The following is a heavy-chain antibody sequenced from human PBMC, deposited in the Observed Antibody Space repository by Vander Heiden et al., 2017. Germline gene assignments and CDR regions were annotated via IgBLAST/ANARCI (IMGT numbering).Heavy chain of an antibody. CDR3: ARARDDYSNPYFDY. CDR2: IYHSGST. Sequence: QVQLHESGPGLVKPSATLSLPCAVSGYSIRSGYYWGWIRQPPGKGLEWIGSIYHSGSTYYNPSLKSRVTISVDTSKNQFSLKRSSVTAADTAVYYCARARDDYSNPYFDYWGQGTLVTVSS. CDR1: GYSIRSGYY. J-gene: IGHJ4*02. D-gene: IGHD4-4*01. V-gene: IGHV4-38-2*01.